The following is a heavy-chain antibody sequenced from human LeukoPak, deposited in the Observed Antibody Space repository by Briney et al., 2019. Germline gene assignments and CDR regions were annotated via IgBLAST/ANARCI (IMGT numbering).Heavy chain of an antibody. CDR1: GYTFTGYY. CDR2: INPNSGGT. V-gene: IGHV1-2*02. J-gene: IGHJ4*02. D-gene: IGHD6-19*01. Sequence: ASVKVSCKASGYTFTGYYMHWVRQAPGQGLEWMGWINPNSGGTNYAQKFQGRVTMTRDTSISTAYMELSRLRSDDTAVYYCARDAYSSGWYVYDYWGQGTLVTVSS. CDR3: ARDAYSSGWYVYDY.